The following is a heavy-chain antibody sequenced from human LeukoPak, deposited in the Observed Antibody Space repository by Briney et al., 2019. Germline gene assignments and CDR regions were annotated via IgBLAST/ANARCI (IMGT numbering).Heavy chain of an antibody. D-gene: IGHD3-3*01. CDR2: INHSGST. Sequence: PSETLSLTCAVYGGSFSGYYWSWIRQPPGKGLEWIGEINHSGSTYYNPSLKSRVTISVDTSKNQFSLKLSSVTAADTAVYYCARDLDFWSGYDYWGQGTLVTVSS. V-gene: IGHV4-34*01. CDR3: ARDLDFWSGYDY. J-gene: IGHJ4*02. CDR1: GGSFSGYY.